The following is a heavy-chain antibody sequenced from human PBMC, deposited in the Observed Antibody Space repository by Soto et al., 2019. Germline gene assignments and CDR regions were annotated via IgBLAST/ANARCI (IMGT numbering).Heavy chain of an antibody. CDR1: GGSFSGYY. CDR3: ASDSWSGYEYYYYGMDV. Sequence: SETLSLTCAFYGGSFSGYYWSWIRQPPGKGLEWIGEINHSGSTNYNPSLKSRVTISVDTSKNQFSLKLSSVTAADTAVYYCASDSWSGYEYYYYGMDVWGQGTTVTVS. D-gene: IGHD3-3*01. CDR2: INHSGST. J-gene: IGHJ6*02. V-gene: IGHV4-34*01.